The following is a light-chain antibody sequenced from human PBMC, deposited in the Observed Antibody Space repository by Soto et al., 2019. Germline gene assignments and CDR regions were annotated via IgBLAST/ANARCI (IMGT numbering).Light chain of an antibody. J-gene: IGKJ1*01. V-gene: IGKV1-17*01. CDR3: QHYNSYSEA. Sequence: DIQMTQSPSSLSASVGYRVTITCRASQSISRNLSWYQQKPGKAPKLLIYAASNLQSGVPSRFSGSGSGTEFTLNISSLQPDDVATYCCQHYNSYSEAFGQGTKVDIK. CDR1: QSISRN. CDR2: AAS.